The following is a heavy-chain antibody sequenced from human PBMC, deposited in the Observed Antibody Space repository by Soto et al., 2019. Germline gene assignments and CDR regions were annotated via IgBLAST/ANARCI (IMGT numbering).Heavy chain of an antibody. D-gene: IGHD3-10*01. J-gene: IGHJ3*02. CDR1: GGSISSYY. CDR2: IYYSGST. V-gene: IGHV4-59*01. Sequence: SETLSLTCTVSGGSISSYYWSWIRQLPGKGLEWIGYIYYSGSTNYNPSLKSRVTISVDTSKNQFSLKLSSVTAADTAVYDCARRYGSAFESWGKGTMVTVAS. CDR3: ARRYGSAFES.